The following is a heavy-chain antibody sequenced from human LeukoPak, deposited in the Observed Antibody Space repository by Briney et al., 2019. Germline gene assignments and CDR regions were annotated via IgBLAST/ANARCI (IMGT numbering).Heavy chain of an antibody. D-gene: IGHD3-16*01. CDR2: INHSGST. V-gene: IGHV4-34*01. J-gene: IGHJ6*03. Sequence: SETLSLTCAVYGGSFSDYYWTWIRQPPAKGLEWIGEINHSGSTNYNPSLKSRVTISVDTSKKQFSLKLSSVTAADTAVYYCARETSQKGAHYMDVWGKGATVTISS. CDR3: ARETSQKGAHYMDV. CDR1: GGSFSDYY.